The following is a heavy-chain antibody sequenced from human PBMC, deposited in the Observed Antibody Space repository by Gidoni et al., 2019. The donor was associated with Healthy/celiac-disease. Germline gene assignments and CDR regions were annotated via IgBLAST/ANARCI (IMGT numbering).Heavy chain of an antibody. Sequence: QVQLVQSGAEVKKPGSSVKVSCKASGGTFSSYAISWVRQAPGQGLEWMGGIIPIFGTANYAQKFQGRVTITADESTSTAYMELSSLRSEDTAVYYCARAMASYGDLDYYYYYMDVWGKGTTVTVSS. V-gene: IGHV1-69*01. D-gene: IGHD4-17*01. CDR2: IIPIFGTA. J-gene: IGHJ6*03. CDR1: GGTFSSYA. CDR3: ARAMASYGDLDYYYYYMDV.